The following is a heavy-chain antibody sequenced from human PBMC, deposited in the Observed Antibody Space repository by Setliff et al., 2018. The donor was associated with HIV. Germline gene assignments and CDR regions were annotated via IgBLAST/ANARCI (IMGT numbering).Heavy chain of an antibody. CDR3: ARGGAVSADFDS. V-gene: IGHV4-39*07. Sequence: PSETLSLTCTVSGGSIRTGAYYWGWIRQPPGKGLEWIGSIYYDGRTFYKPSHKSRLTISVDTSKNQFSLRLNSVTAADTAVYFCARGGAVSADFDSWGQGTLVTVSS. CDR1: GGSIRTGAYY. D-gene: IGHD3-16*01. CDR2: IYYDGRT. J-gene: IGHJ4*02.